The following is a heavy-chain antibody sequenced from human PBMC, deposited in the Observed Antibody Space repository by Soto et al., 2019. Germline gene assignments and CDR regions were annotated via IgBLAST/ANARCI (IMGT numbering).Heavy chain of an antibody. J-gene: IGHJ6*02. CDR1: GYTFTSYG. V-gene: IGHV1-18*01. CDR2: ISAYNGNA. Sequence: ASVKVSCKASGYTFTSYGISWVRRAPGQGLEWMGWISAYNGNANYAQKLQGRVTMTTDTSTSTAYMELRSLRSDDTAVYYCAKGWWLRNGDYYGMDVWGQGTTVTVSS. D-gene: IGHD5-12*01. CDR3: AKGWWLRNGDYYGMDV.